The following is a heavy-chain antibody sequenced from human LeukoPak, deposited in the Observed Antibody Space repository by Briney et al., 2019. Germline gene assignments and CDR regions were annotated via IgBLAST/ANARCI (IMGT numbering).Heavy chain of an antibody. J-gene: IGHJ4*02. Sequence: ASVTVSCMASGYTFTRYGISWVRPAAGQGVEGMGWISAYNGNTNYAQKLQGRVTMTTDTSTSTAYRELRSLRSDDTAVYYCARDLAIAAPFDYWGQGTLVTVSS. CDR2: ISAYNGNT. D-gene: IGHD6-6*01. CDR3: ARDLAIAAPFDY. CDR1: GYTFTRYG. V-gene: IGHV1-18*01.